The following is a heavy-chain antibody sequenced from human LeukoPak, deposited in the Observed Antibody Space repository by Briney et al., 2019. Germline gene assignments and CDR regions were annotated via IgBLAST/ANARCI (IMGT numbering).Heavy chain of an antibody. CDR1: GGSISSYY. D-gene: IGHD1-7*01. V-gene: IGHV4-59*12. CDR3: ARAASWNYWFDP. J-gene: IGHJ5*02. CDR2: IYYSGST. Sequence: SETLSLTCTVSGGSISSYYWSWIRQPPGKGLEWIGYIYYSGSTNYNPSLKSRVTISVDTSKNQFSLKLSSVTAADTAVYYCARAASWNYWFDPWGQGTLVTVSS.